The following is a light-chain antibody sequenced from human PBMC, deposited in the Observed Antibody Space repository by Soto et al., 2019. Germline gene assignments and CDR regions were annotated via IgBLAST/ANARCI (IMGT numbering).Light chain of an antibody. Sequence: DIQMTQSPSTLSASVGDSVTVTCRASQSIGTWLAWYQQKPGTAPKLLIDGASSLETGVSSRFSGSGSGTKFHLPLPWPQPDDFATLYCQQYATYSPEWTFGQGTKVEIK. CDR2: GAS. CDR3: QQYATYSPEWT. V-gene: IGKV1-5*01. J-gene: IGKJ1*01. CDR1: QSIGTW.